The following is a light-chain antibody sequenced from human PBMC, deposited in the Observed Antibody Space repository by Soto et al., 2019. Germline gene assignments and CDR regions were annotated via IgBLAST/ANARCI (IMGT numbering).Light chain of an antibody. J-gene: IGLJ2*01. Sequence: QSALTQPPSASGSPRQSVTISCTGTSSDVGGYDYVSWYQQHPGKAPKLMIYEVTKRPSGVPDRFSGSKSGNTASLTVSGLQADDEADYYCSSYAGSDSVLFGGGTKVTVL. CDR3: SSYAGSDSVL. V-gene: IGLV2-8*01. CDR1: SSDVGGYDY. CDR2: EVT.